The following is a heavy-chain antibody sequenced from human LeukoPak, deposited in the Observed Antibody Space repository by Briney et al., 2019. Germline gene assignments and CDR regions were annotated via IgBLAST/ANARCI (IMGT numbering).Heavy chain of an antibody. CDR2: INRDGSDE. Sequence: PGWSLRLSCGASEFICSSHWRRWGRQAAEKGQEWVADINRDGSDEYYVDSVRGRFTISRDNAKNSVYLQMNSLRPDDTAVYYCGGGPGYWGQGTLVSVSS. CDR1: EFICSSHW. CDR3: GGGPGY. D-gene: IGHD2-15*01. J-gene: IGHJ4*02. V-gene: IGHV3-7*01.